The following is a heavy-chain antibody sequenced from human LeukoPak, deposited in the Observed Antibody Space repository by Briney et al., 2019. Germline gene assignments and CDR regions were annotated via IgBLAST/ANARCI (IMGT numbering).Heavy chain of an antibody. D-gene: IGHD5-24*01. CDR2: IYPGGSET. V-gene: IGHV5-51*01. CDR1: GYSFSSYW. Sequence: GESLKISCKGLGYSFSSYWNAWVRQRPGKGLEWMGIIYPGGSETRYDPSFQGQVTISADSSTSTAYLQWSSLRASDTAMYYCARASRDGYNQNFDHWGQVTLVTVSS. J-gene: IGHJ4*02. CDR3: ARASRDGYNQNFDH.